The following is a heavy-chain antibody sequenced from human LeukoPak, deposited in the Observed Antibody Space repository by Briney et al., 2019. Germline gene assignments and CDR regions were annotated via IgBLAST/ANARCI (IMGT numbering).Heavy chain of an antibody. CDR2: IYRGGST. Sequence: GGSLRLSCAASGLTVTSNYMTWVRQAPGKGLEWVSVIYRGGSTYYADSVKGRFTISRHNSRDTMYLQMNSLRTDDTAVYYCATTLRGGKFDYWGQGTLVTVSS. CDR3: ATTLRGGKFDY. CDR1: GLTVTSNY. J-gene: IGHJ4*02. D-gene: IGHD4-23*01. V-gene: IGHV3-53*04.